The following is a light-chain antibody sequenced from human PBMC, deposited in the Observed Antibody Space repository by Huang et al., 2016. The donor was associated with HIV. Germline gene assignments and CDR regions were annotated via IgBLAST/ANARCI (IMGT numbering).Light chain of an antibody. J-gene: IGKJ1*01. CDR3: HQYGDSRGT. CDR1: QSVNNNF. Sequence: EIVLTQSPGTLSLSPGERAPLSCRARQSVNNNFLAWYRQKPGQAPRLLRYGASSRATGVPDRVSGSGSGTDFTLTISRLEPEDFAVYYCHQYGDSRGTFGQGTKVEIK. CDR2: GAS. V-gene: IGKV3-20*01.